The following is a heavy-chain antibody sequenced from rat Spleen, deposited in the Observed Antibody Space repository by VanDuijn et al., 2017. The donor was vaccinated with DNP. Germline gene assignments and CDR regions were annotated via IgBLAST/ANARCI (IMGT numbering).Heavy chain of an antibody. J-gene: IGHJ3*01. CDR1: GFTFSDYN. Sequence: EVQLVESGGGLVQPGRSLKLSCAASGFTFSDYNMAWVRQAPKKGLEWVATISTGGGNTYYRDSVKGRFTISRDNAKSTLYLQMDSLRSEETATYYCARQGPSVDDYYYSSYGWFAYWGQGTLVTVSS. V-gene: IGHV5S11*01. CDR2: ISTGGGNT. D-gene: IGHD1-2*01. CDR3: ARQGPSVDDYYYSSYGWFAY.